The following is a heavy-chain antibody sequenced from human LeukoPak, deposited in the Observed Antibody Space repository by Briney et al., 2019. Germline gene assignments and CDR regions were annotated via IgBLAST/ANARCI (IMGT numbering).Heavy chain of an antibody. V-gene: IGHV1-8*01. CDR3: ASGGMGYCSGGSCYHLDY. J-gene: IGHJ4*02. Sequence: ASVKVFCKASGYTFTSYDINWVRQATGQGLEWMGWMNPNSGNTGYAQKFQGRVTMTRNTSISTAYMELSSLRSEDTAVYYCASGGMGYCSGGSCYHLDYWGQGTLVTVSS. D-gene: IGHD2-15*01. CDR1: GYTFTSYD. CDR2: MNPNSGNT.